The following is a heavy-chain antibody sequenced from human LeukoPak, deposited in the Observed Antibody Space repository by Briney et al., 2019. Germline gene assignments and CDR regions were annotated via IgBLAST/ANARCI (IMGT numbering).Heavy chain of an antibody. J-gene: IGHJ6*02. Sequence: PGGSLRLSCAASGFTFSSYGMHWVRQAPGKGLEWVAVISYDGNNKYYADSVEGRVTISRDDSKKRLYLQKNILRAEDTAVYYCARSDPRDSYHYYGMDVWGQGTTVTVSS. CDR2: ISYDGNNK. V-gene: IGHV3-30*13. CDR3: ARSDPRDSYHYYGMDV. CDR1: GFTFSSYG. D-gene: IGHD3/OR15-3a*01.